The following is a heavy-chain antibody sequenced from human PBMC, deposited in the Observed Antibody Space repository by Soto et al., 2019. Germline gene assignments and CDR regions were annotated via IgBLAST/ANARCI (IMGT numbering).Heavy chain of an antibody. J-gene: IGHJ6*02. V-gene: IGHV3-30-3*01. D-gene: IGHD3-3*01. CDR1: GFTFSSYA. CDR3: ARETYYDFWSGPYYGMDV. CDR2: ISYDGSNK. Sequence: PGGSLRLSCAASGFTFSSYAMHWVRQAPGKGLEWVAVISYDGSNKYYADSVKGRFTISRDNSKNTLYLQMNSLRAEDTAVYYCARETYYDFWSGPYYGMDVWGQGTTVPSP.